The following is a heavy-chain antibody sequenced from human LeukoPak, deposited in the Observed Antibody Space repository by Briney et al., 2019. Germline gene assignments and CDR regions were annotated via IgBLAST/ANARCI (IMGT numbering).Heavy chain of an antibody. V-gene: IGHV4-59*01. Sequence: PSETLSLTCTVSGGSISSYYWSWIRQPPGKGLEWIGYIYYSGSTNYNPSLKSRVTISVDTSKNQFSLKLSSVTAADTAVYYCARDQSGAFDYWGQGTLVTVSS. J-gene: IGHJ4*02. CDR2: IYYSGST. D-gene: IGHD1-26*01. CDR1: GGSISSYY. CDR3: ARDQSGAFDY.